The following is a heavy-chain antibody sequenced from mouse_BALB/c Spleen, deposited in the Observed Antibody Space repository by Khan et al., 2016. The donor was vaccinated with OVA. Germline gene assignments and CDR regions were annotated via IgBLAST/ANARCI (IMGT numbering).Heavy chain of an antibody. D-gene: IGHD2-5*01. J-gene: IGHJ4*01. CDR2: ISSGGGST. V-gene: IGHV5-12-1*01. Sequence: EVELVESGGGLVKPGGSLELSCVASGFVFSSYDMSWVRQTPEKRLEWVAYISSGGGSTYYPDTVKGRFTISRDNAKNTLILQMSSLKSEDTALYHCARVSNSPYCALDYWGQGTSVTVSS. CDR1: GFVFSSYD. CDR3: ARVSNSPYCALDY.